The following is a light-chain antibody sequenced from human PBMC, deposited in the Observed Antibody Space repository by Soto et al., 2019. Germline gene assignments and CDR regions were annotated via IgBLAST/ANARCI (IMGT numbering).Light chain of an antibody. Sequence: DIQMTQSPSTLSASVGDRVTITCRASQSIDTWLAWHQQKPGKAPKLLISKASSLESGVPSRFSGSGSGTEFTLTISSLQPDDFATYYCQQYNSYRAFSQGTKVDIK. CDR3: QQYNSYRA. V-gene: IGKV1-5*03. CDR1: QSIDTW. J-gene: IGKJ1*01. CDR2: KAS.